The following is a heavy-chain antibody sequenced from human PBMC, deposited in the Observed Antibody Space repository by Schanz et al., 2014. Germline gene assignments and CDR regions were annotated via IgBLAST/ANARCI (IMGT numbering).Heavy chain of an antibody. D-gene: IGHD1-7*01. V-gene: IGHV3-23*01. J-gene: IGHJ4*02. Sequence: EVHLLESGGGLVQPGGSLRLSCAASGFTFTTYAMTWVRQAPGKGLEWVSALTGSGTTTYYADSVKGRFTISRDNAENTLYLQMNSLRVEDTAVYYCAMGGYQLHHWGQGTLVTVSS. CDR1: GFTFTTYA. CDR2: LTGSGTTT. CDR3: AMGGYQLHH.